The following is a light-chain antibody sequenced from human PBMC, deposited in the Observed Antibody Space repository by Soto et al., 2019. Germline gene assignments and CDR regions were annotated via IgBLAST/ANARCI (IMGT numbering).Light chain of an antibody. J-gene: IGKJ1*01. CDR2: DAS. Sequence: IQMTQSPSTLSASVGDRVTITCRASPGVNSWLAWYQQKPGRAPKLLIYDASTLESGVPSRFSGSGSGTEFTLTINSLQSDDFAIYYCQQYNSYSRTFGQGTKVDIK. CDR3: QQYNSYSRT. V-gene: IGKV1-5*01. CDR1: PGVNSW.